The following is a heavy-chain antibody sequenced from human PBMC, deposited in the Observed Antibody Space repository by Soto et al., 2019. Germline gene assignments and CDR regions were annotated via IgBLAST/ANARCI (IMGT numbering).Heavy chain of an antibody. CDR2: ISGSGGST. Sequence: EVQLLEAGGGLVQPGGSLRLSCVASGFTFSSYAMSWVRQAPGKGLEWVSAISGSGGSTYYADSVKGRFTISRDNSKNTLYLQRNSLRAEDTGVYYGAKSPTPVVVPAAIAYWGQGTLVTVSS. CDR3: AKSPTPVVVPAAIAY. CDR1: GFTFSSYA. J-gene: IGHJ4*02. D-gene: IGHD2-2*01. V-gene: IGHV3-23*01.